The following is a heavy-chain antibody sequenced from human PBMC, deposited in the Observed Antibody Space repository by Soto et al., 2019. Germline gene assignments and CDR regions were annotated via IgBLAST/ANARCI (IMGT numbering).Heavy chain of an antibody. J-gene: IGHJ6*02. CDR3: ARAERFLPGTPPYYYYYGMDV. V-gene: IGHV1-3*01. CDR2: INAGNGNT. CDR1: GYTFTGYY. Sequence: GASVKVSCKASGYTFTGYYMHWVRQAPGQGLEWMGWINAGNGNTKYSQKFQGRVTITRDTSASTAYMELSSLRSEDTAVYYCARAERFLPGTPPYYYYYGMDVWGQGTTVTVSS. D-gene: IGHD2-15*01.